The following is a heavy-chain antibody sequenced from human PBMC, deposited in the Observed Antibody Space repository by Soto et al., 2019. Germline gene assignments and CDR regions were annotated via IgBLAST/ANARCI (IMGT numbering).Heavy chain of an antibody. D-gene: IGHD3-10*01. J-gene: IGHJ4*02. V-gene: IGHV3-74*01. Sequence: EVHLVESGGGLVQSGGSLRLSCAASGFTFSSDWMHWVRQAPGKGLVWVSRIKGDGISTNYADSVKGRFTISRDNAKDTVFLQMNGLSADETAVYYCARGAMGNYYNDYWGQGTLVTVSS. CDR2: IKGDGIST. CDR1: GFTFSSDW. CDR3: ARGAMGNYYNDY.